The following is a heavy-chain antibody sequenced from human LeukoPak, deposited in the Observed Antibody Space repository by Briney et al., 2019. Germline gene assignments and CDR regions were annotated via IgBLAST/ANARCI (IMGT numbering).Heavy chain of an antibody. D-gene: IGHD3-10*01. CDR1: GYTLTELS. V-gene: IGHV1-24*01. CDR3: ATDLYGSGSYQAKY. Sequence: ASVKVSCKVSGYTLTELSMHWVRQAPGKGLEWMGGFDPEDGETIYAQKFQGRVTMTEDTSTDTAYMELSSPRSEDTAVYYCATDLYGSGSYQAKYWGQGTLVTVSS. CDR2: FDPEDGET. J-gene: IGHJ4*02.